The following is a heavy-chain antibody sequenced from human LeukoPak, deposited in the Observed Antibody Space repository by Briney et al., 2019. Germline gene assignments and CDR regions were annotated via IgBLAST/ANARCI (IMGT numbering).Heavy chain of an antibody. Sequence: GGSLRLSCAASGFTFSSYAMSWVRRAPGKGLEWVSAISGSGGSTYYADSVKGRLTISRDNSKNTLYLQMNSLRAEDTAVYYCAKAVKGVVPWYWGQGTLVTVSS. J-gene: IGHJ4*02. CDR2: ISGSGGST. CDR1: GFTFSSYA. V-gene: IGHV3-23*01. D-gene: IGHD3-22*01. CDR3: AKAVKGVVPWY.